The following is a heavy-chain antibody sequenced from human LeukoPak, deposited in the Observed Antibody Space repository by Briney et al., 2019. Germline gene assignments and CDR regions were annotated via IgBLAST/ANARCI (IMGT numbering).Heavy chain of an antibody. Sequence: PGGSLRLSCAASGFTFSSYGMHWVRQAPGKGLEWVAFIRYDGSNKYYADSVKGRFTISRDNSKNTLYLQMSSLRAEDTAVYYCARDGYNSNYFDYWGQGTLVTVSS. J-gene: IGHJ4*02. CDR3: ARDGYNSNYFDY. D-gene: IGHD5-24*01. CDR1: GFTFSSYG. V-gene: IGHV3-30*02. CDR2: IRYDGSNK.